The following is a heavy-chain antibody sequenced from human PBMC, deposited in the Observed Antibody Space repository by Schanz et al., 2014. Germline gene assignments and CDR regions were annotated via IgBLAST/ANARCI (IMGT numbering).Heavy chain of an antibody. CDR3: AKGRMTATNFFDS. Sequence: VQLVESGGGLVKPGGSLRLSCAASGFIFNDYYMNWIRQAPGKGLEWVANIKQDGSEKFYVDSVKGRFTISRDNAKNALYLQMNSLRAEDTAVYYCAKGRMTATNFFDSWGQGTLVTVSS. V-gene: IGHV3-7*01. CDR2: IKQDGSEK. J-gene: IGHJ4*02. D-gene: IGHD1-7*01. CDR1: GFIFNDYY.